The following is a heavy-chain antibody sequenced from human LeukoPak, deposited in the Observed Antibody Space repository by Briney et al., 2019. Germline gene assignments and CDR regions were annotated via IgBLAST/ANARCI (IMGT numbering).Heavy chain of an antibody. J-gene: IGHJ6*02. CDR2: IWNDGSNE. V-gene: IGHV3-33*01. D-gene: IGHD1-26*01. CDR1: GFNFRDYG. CDR3: ARGASYWGDYYYGMDV. Sequence: GGSLRLSCAASGFNFRDYGIHWVRQAPGKGLEWGAVIWNDGSNENYGDSVKGRLTISRDNSKNTLYLQMNSLRAEDTAVYYCARGASYWGDYYYGMDVWGQGTRVTVSS.